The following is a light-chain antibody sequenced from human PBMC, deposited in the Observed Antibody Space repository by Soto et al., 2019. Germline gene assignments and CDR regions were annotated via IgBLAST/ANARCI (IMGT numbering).Light chain of an antibody. CDR3: QQRINWPRT. V-gene: IGKV3D-20*02. CDR2: GAS. J-gene: IGKJ4*02. CDR1: QSVRSNF. Sequence: PVTLCLSAGERATLSCRASQSVRSNFLAWYQQKPGQAPRLLIYGASSRATGIPDRFSGSGSGTDFTLTISSLEPEDFAVYYCQQRINWPRTFGRGTKVDIK.